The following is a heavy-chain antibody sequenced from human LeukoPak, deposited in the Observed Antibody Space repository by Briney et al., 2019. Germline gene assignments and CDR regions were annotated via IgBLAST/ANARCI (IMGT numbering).Heavy chain of an antibody. D-gene: IGHD4-17*01. CDR2: ISPTGSTT. CDR3: AREDYGDDNWFDP. J-gene: IGHJ5*02. Sequence: GSLRLSCTASGFSFSGHWMHWARQLPGKGLVWVSRISPTGSTTSYVDSVKGRFTISRDNAKNSLYLQMNSLRAEDTAVYYCAREDYGDDNWFDPWGQGTLVTVSS. V-gene: IGHV3-74*01. CDR1: GFSFSGHW.